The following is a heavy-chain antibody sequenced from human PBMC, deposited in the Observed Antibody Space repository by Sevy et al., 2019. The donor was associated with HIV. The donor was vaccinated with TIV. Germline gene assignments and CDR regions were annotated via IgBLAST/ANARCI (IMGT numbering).Heavy chain of an antibody. D-gene: IGHD3-10*01. CDR2: INWSSDSK. Sequence: GGSLRLSCAASGCTFDDYAMHWVRQAPGKGLEWVSGINWSSDSKGYADSVKDRFTISRDNAKNSLYLHMNSLRPEDTALYCCAKDIGAGDYYGMDVWSQGTTVTVSS. J-gene: IGHJ6*02. V-gene: IGHV3-9*01. CDR1: GCTFDDYA. CDR3: AKDIGAGDYYGMDV.